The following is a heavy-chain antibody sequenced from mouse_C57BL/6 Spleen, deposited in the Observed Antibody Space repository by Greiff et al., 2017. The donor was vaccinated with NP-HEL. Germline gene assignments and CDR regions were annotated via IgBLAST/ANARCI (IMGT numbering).Heavy chain of an antibody. CDR2: IYPGDGDT. J-gene: IGHJ3*01. CDR3: ARGITTVVPSFAY. Sequence: QVQLQQPGPALVKPGASVKISCKASGYAFSSSWMNWVKQRPGKGLEWIGRIYPGDGDTNYNGKFKGKATLTADKSSSTAYMQLSSLTSEDSAVYFCARGITTVVPSFAYWGQGTLVTVSA. CDR1: GYAFSSSW. D-gene: IGHD1-1*01. V-gene: IGHV1-82*01.